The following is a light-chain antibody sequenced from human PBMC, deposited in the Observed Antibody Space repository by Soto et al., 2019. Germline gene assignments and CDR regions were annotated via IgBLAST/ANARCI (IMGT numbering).Light chain of an antibody. V-gene: IGKV1-39*01. CDR2: DAS. CDR3: QQTYSTPWT. Sequence: DIQMTQSPSSLSASVGDRVTITCRASQNIDSYLNWYQQRPGKAPKLLIHDASSLQSGVPSRFSGSGSGTDFALTINSLQPEDFVTIYCQQTYSTPWTFGQGTKVEIK. CDR1: QNIDSY. J-gene: IGKJ1*01.